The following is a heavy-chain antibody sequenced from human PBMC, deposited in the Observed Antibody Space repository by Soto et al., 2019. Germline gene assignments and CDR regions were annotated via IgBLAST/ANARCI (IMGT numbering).Heavy chain of an antibody. CDR1: GGSFSGYY. D-gene: IGHD2-2*01. Sequence: PSETLSLTCAVYGGSFSGYYWSWIRQPPGKGLEWIGEINHSGSTNYNPSLKSRVTITVNTSKNQFPLKLSSVTAADTAVYYCARRGIVVVPAAYNWFDPWGQGTLVTVSS. V-gene: IGHV4-34*01. CDR3: ARRGIVVVPAAYNWFDP. CDR2: INHSGST. J-gene: IGHJ5*02.